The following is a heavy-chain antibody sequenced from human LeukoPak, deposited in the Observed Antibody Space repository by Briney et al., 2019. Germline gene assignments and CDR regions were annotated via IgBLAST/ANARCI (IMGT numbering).Heavy chain of an antibody. V-gene: IGHV3-7*05. CDR3: ARDFFVAQYYFDY. Sequence: PGGSLRLSCAASGFTFSSYRMSWVRQAPGKGLEWVANIKQDGSEKYYVDSVKGRFTISRDNAKNSLYLQMNSLRAEDTAVYYCARDFFVAQYYFDYWGQGTLVTVSS. CDR1: GFTFSSYR. D-gene: IGHD2-21*01. J-gene: IGHJ4*02. CDR2: IKQDGSEK.